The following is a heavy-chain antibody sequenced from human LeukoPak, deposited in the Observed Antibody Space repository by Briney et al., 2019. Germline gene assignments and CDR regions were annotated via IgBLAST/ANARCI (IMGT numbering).Heavy chain of an antibody. V-gene: IGHV3-9*03. CDR1: GFTFDDYA. CDR2: ISWNSGSI. D-gene: IGHD4-17*01. CDR3: AKIPDYGAQWYFDH. J-gene: IGHJ4*02. Sequence: PGGSLRLSCAASGFTFDDYAMHWVRQAPGKGLEWVSSISWNSGSIDYADSVKGRFTISRDNAKNSLYLQMDSLRAEDMAVYYCAKIPDYGAQWYFDHWGQGTLVTVSS.